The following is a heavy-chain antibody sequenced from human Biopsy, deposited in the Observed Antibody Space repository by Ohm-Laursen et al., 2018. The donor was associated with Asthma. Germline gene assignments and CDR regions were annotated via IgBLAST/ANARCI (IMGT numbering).Heavy chain of an antibody. CDR3: ARDVMEWYLPAFDF. V-gene: IGHV3-30-3*01. Sequence: SLRLSCAASGFTFRSYAAHWVRQAPGKGLEWVAVGGSYYDGGLKYYADSVNGRFTVSRDDSKNTLYLQMNSLRPDDTAVYYCARDVMEWYLPAFDFWGQGTLVTVSS. CDR2: GGSYYDGGLK. D-gene: IGHD3-3*01. CDR1: GFTFRSYA. J-gene: IGHJ4*02.